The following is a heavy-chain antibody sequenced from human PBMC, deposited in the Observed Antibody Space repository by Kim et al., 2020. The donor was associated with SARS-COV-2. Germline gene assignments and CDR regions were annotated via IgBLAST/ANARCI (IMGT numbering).Heavy chain of an antibody. CDR3: ARGVRPSSYGMDV. J-gene: IGHJ6*02. Sequence: NPSLKSRVTISVDSSKNQFSLKLSSVTAADTAVYYCARGVRPSSYGMDVWGQGTTVTVSS. V-gene: IGHV4-34*01.